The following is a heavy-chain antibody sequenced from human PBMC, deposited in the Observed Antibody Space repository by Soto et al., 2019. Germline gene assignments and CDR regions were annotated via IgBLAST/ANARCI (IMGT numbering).Heavy chain of an antibody. CDR3: ATRVSISGVVISWFEP. D-gene: IGHD3-3*01. CDR2: IIPILGTV. J-gene: IGHJ5*01. CDR1: GGTFSSYS. V-gene: IGHV1-69*01. Sequence: QVQLVQSGAEVKEPGSSVKVSCKASGGTFSSYSISWVRQAPGQGLEWMGGIIPILGTVQYAQMFQGRLTITADESTSTDYMELSRLNSDDTAVYYRATRVSISGVVISWFEPWGRGTLVTVSS.